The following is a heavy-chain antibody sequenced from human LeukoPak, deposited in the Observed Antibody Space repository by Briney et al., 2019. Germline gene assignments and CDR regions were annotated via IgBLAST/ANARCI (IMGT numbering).Heavy chain of an antibody. CDR1: GGSFSGYY. V-gene: IGHV4-34*01. J-gene: IGHJ4*02. CDR2: INHSGST. CDR3: ARGFYDFWSGYYIPYWRIYFDY. D-gene: IGHD3-3*01. Sequence: SETLSLTCAVYGGSFSGYYWSWIRQPPGKGLEWIGEINHSGSTNYNPSLKSRVTISVDTSKNQFSLKLSSVTAADTAVYYCARGFYDFWSGYYIPYWRIYFDYWGQGTLVTVSS.